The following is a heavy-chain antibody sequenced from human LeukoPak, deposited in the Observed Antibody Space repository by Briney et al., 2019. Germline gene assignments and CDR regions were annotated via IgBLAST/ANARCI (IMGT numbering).Heavy chain of an antibody. V-gene: IGHV4-59*08. J-gene: IGHJ4*02. Sequence: SETLSLTCTVSGGSISSYFWSWIRQPPGKGLEWIGYIYYSGSTNYNPSLKSRVTMSVGTSKNQFSLKLSSVTAADTAVYYCARRGPGGAADYRGQGTRVTVSS. CDR3: ARRGPGGAADY. D-gene: IGHD1-26*01. CDR2: IYYSGST. CDR1: GGSISSYF.